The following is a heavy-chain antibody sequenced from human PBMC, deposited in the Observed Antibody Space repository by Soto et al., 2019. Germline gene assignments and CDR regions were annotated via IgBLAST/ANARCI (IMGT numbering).Heavy chain of an antibody. CDR3: ARDSVVRPSGSYSDGVDP. J-gene: IGHJ5*02. Sequence: GASVKVSCKASGYTFTNYGITWVRQAPGQGLEWMGWISAYNGNTNYAQKLQGRVTMTTDTSTSTAYMELRSLRAEDTAVYYCARDSVVRPSGSYSDGVDPWGQGTLVTVSS. V-gene: IGHV1-18*01. CDR1: GYTFTNYG. D-gene: IGHD1-26*01. CDR2: ISAYNGNT.